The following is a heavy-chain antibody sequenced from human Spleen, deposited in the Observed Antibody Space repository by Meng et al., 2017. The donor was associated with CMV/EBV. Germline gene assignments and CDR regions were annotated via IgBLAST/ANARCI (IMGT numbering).Heavy chain of an antibody. J-gene: IGHJ4*02. Sequence: GGSLRLSCAASGFTFSSYAMSWVRQAPGKGLEWVSTISGSGGSTYYADSVKGRFTISSDNSKNTLYLQMNSLRAEDTAVYYCAKAYSDFWGGYYLDFWGQGTLVTVSS. CDR3: AKAYSDFWGGYYLDF. CDR2: ISGSGGST. V-gene: IGHV3-23*01. D-gene: IGHD3-3*01. CDR1: GFTFSSYA.